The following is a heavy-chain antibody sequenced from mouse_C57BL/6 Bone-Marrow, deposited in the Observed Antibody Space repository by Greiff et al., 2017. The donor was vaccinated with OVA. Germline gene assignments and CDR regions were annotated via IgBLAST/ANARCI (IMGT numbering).Heavy chain of an antibody. CDR1: GYTFTSYW. CDR2: IHPNSGST. Sequence: VQLQQPGAELVKPGASVKLSCKASGYTFTSYWMHWVKQRPGQGLEWIGMIHPNSGSTNYNEKFKSKATLTVDKSSSTAYMQLSSLTSEDSAVYYCALYGSYWYFDVWGTGTTVTVSS. D-gene: IGHD1-1*01. J-gene: IGHJ1*03. CDR3: ALYGSYWYFDV. V-gene: IGHV1-64*01.